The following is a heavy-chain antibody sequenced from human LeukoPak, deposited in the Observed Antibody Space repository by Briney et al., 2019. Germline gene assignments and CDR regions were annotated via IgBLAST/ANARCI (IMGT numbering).Heavy chain of an antibody. CDR2: IYYSGST. CDR3: AGVPTVTFFDY. D-gene: IGHD4-17*01. V-gene: IGHV4-59*12. J-gene: IGHJ4*02. CDR1: GGSISSYY. Sequence: PSETLSLTCTVSGGSISSYYWSWIRQPPGKGLEWIGYIYYSGSTNYNPSLKSRVTISVDTSKNQFSLKLSSVTAADTAVYYCAGVPTVTFFDYWGQGTLVTVSS.